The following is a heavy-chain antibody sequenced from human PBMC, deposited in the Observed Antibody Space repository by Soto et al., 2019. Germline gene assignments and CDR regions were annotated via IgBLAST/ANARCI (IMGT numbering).Heavy chain of an antibody. CDR2: INHLGST. V-gene: IGHV4-34*01. CDR3: ASPQYNWNNPFVY. CDR1: GGSLSGHY. J-gene: IGHJ4*02. Sequence: SETLSLTCAGYGGSLSGHYWSWLRQPPGKGLEWIGEINHLGSTDYNPSLRSRVTLSVDRSKNQFSLRLTSVTAADTAVYYCASPQYNWNNPFVYWGQGTLVTVSS. D-gene: IGHD1-20*01.